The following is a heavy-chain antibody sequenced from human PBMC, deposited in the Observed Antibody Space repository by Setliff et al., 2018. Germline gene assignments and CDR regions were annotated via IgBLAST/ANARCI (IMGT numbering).Heavy chain of an antibody. V-gene: IGHV1-69*10. CDR2: IIPILGIA. Sequence: ASVKVSCKASGGTFSSYAISWVRQAPGQGLEWMGGIIPILGIANYAQKFQGRVTITADKSTSTAYMELSSLRSEDTAVYYRARGVPAATNLESYGMDVWGQGTTVTVSS. CDR1: GGTFSSYA. CDR3: ARGVPAATNLESYGMDV. D-gene: IGHD2-2*01. J-gene: IGHJ6*02.